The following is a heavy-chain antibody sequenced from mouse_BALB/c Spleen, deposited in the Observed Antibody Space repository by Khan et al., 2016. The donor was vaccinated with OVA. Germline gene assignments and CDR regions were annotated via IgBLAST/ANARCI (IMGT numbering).Heavy chain of an antibody. CDR1: GFSLTSNG. CDR2: IWGDGSI. Sequence: QVQLQQPGPGLVAPSQSLSITCTVSGFSLTSNGVSWVRQPPGKGLEWLGVIWGDGSINYHSVLKSRLSISKDNSKSQVLLKLNSLQTEDTATYYCAKLRVFYFDYWSQGTTLTVSS. J-gene: IGHJ2*01. CDR3: AKLRVFYFDY. V-gene: IGHV2-3*01.